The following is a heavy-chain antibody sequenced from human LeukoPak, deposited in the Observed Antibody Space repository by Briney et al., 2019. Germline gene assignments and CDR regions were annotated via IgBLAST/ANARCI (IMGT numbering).Heavy chain of an antibody. V-gene: IGHV4-59*01. CDR2: IYYSGST. J-gene: IGHJ4*02. CDR3: ARGGASGYDWGYYFDY. D-gene: IGHD5-12*01. Sequence: PSETLSLTCTVSGGSISSYYWSWIRQPPGKGLEWIGYIYYSGSTNYNPSLKSRVTISVDTSKTQSSLKRSSVAAADTAVYYYARGGASGYDWGYYFDYWGQGTLVTVSS. CDR1: GGSISSYY.